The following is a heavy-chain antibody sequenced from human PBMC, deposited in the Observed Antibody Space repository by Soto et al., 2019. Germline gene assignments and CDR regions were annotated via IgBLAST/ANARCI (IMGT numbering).Heavy chain of an antibody. V-gene: IGHV5-10-1*01. J-gene: IGHJ5*02. CDR1: GYSSSGYW. Sequence: EVHLVQSGAEVKKPGESLTISCTGSGYSSSGYWIKWVRQMPGKGLEWMGMIDPTDSDTRYHPSFQGHVTISADKSTRTAYLHWSSLNTTATAIYDCATPRGGANWFDPWGRGTLVTVAS. D-gene: IGHD3-16*01. CDR2: IDPTDSDT. CDR3: ATPRGGANWFDP.